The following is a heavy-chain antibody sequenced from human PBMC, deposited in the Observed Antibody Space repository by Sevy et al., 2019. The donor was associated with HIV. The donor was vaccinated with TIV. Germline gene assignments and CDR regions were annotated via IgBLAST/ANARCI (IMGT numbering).Heavy chain of an antibody. Sequence: ASVKVSCKASGYIFTSYGVTWVRQAPGQGLEWMGWISAYNGNTNYAQKLQGRVTMTTDTSTSIVYMELRSLRSDDTAGYYCARAPGWGVGAEDYWGQGTLVTVSS. CDR1: GYIFTSYG. J-gene: IGHJ4*02. V-gene: IGHV1-18*01. CDR2: ISAYNGNT. D-gene: IGHD1-26*01. CDR3: ARAPGWGVGAEDY.